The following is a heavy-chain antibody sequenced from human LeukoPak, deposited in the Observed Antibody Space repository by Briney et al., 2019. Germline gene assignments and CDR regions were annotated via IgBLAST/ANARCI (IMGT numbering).Heavy chain of an antibody. D-gene: IGHD4-11*01. CDR2: IVVGSGNT. CDR1: GFTFTSSA. V-gene: IGHV1-58*02. Sequence: SVKVSCKASGFTFTSSAMQWVRQARGQRLEWIGWIVVGSGNTNYAQKFQERVTITRDMSTSTAYMELSSLRSEDTAVYYCAASGAPQDYNDWFDPWGQGTLVTVSS. J-gene: IGHJ5*02. CDR3: AASGAPQDYNDWFDP.